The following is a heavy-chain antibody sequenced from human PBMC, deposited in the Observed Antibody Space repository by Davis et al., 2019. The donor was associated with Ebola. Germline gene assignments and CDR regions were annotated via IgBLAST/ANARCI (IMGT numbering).Heavy chain of an antibody. CDR2: IHSDAVTV. Sequence: PGGSLRLSCAASGFTFSTYTMNWVRQAPGKGPEWVSFIHSDAVTVYYTDSVKGRFTISRDNAQNSLYLQMSSLRDEDTAVYYCARDHWIAVAGSFYNFYGMDVWGQGTTVTVSS. CDR1: GFTFSTYT. J-gene: IGHJ6*02. V-gene: IGHV3-48*02. D-gene: IGHD6-19*01. CDR3: ARDHWIAVAGSFYNFYGMDV.